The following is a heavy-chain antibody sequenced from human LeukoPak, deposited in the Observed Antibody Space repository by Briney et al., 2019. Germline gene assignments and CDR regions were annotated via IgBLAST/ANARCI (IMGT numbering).Heavy chain of an antibody. D-gene: IGHD6-25*01. J-gene: IGHJ1*01. CDR1: GGSFSGYY. V-gene: IGHV4-34*01. Sequence: SETLSLTCAVCGGSFSGYYWSWTRQAPGKGLEWIGEINHSGGTNYNPSLKSRVTISIDTSKNQFSLKVISVTAADTAVYYCARGQVRSSIGWYSQDWDQGTLVTVSS. CDR2: INHSGGT. CDR3: ARGQVRSSIGWYSQD.